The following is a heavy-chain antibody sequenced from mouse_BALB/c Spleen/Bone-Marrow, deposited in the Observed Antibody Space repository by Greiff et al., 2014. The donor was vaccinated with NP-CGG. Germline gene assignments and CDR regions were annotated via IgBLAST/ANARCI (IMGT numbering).Heavy chain of an antibody. J-gene: IGHJ3*01. V-gene: IGHV4-1*02. D-gene: IGHD2-3*01. CDR1: GFDFSRYW. CDR2: INPDSGTI. CDR3: ARNGYYGWIAY. Sequence: EVKVEESGGGLVQPGGSLKLSCAASGFDFSRYWMTWVRQAPGEGLEWIGEINPDSGTINYTPSLKDKFIISRNNAKNTLYLQMSKVRSEDTALYYCARNGYYGWIAYWGQGTLVTVSA.